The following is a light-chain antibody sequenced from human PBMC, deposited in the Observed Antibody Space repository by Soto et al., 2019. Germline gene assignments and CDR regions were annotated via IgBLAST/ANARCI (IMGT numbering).Light chain of an antibody. Sequence: ESVFMRCRRTLYLSPGERATLSCRASQSVSNNYLAWYQQKPGQAPRLLIYGASNGATGIPDRFSGSGSGTDFTLTISRLEPEDFAVYYCQQYGSSGTFGQGTKVDIK. CDR2: GAS. V-gene: IGKV3-20*01. CDR3: QQYGSSGT. J-gene: IGKJ1*01. CDR1: QSVSNNY.